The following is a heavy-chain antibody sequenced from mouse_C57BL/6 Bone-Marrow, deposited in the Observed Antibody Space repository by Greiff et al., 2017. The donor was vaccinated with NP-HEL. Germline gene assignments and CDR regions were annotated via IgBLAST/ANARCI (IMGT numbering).Heavy chain of an antibody. V-gene: IGHV1-80*01. CDR1: GYAFSSYW. J-gene: IGHJ3*01. CDR2: IYPGDGDT. Sequence: VQLVESGAELVKPGASVKISCKASGYAFSSYWMNWVKQRPGKGLEWIGQIYPGDGDTNYNGKFKGKATLTADKSSSTAYMQLSSLTSEDSAVYFCARMIYYYGSSPFAYWGQGTLVTVSA. CDR3: ARMIYYYGSSPFAY. D-gene: IGHD1-1*01.